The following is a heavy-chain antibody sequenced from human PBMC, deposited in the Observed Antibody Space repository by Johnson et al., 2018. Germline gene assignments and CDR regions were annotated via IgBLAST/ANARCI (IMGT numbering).Heavy chain of an antibody. D-gene: IGHD6-13*01. J-gene: IGHJ6*02. V-gene: IGHV5-51*01. CDR1: GYSFTSYW. CDR2: IYPGDSDT. Sequence: VQLVQSGAEVKKPGESLKISCKGSGYSFTSYWIGWVRQMPGKGLEWMGIIYPGDSDTRYSPSFQGQVTISADKSISTAYRQWSSLKASDTAMYYCAGHRIAAAGPSSDYYYGRDVWGQGTTVTVSS. CDR3: AGHRIAAAGPSSDYYYGRDV.